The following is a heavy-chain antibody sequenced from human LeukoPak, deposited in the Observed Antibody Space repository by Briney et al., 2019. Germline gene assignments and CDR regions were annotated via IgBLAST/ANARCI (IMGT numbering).Heavy chain of an antibody. CDR2: ISPSGDIT. CDR1: GFTFSSYW. CDR3: AKDDAWLRFGE. V-gene: IGHV3-23*01. D-gene: IGHD3-16*01. Sequence: GSLRLSCAASGFTFSSYWMSWVRQAPGKGLEWVSGISPSGDITYYVDSVKGRFTISRDNSKNTVYLEVSSLTAEDTAVYYCAKDDAWLRFGEWSQGTLVTVSS. J-gene: IGHJ4*02.